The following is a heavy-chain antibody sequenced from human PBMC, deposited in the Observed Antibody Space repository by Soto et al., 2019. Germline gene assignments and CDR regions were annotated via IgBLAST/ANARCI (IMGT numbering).Heavy chain of an antibody. CDR2: ISPIFGTP. CDR1: GGTFSSYT. J-gene: IGHJ4*02. CDR3: ARVVVGSRLSLHY. D-gene: IGHD1-26*01. Sequence: QVQLVQSGAEVKKPGSSVTVSCKASGGTFSSYTISWVRQAPGQGLEWMAGISPIFGTPIYAQKFQDRVTITADNSTITAYLEMNRLTAEDTAVYYCARVVVGSRLSLHYWGQGTLVTISS. V-gene: IGHV1-69*06.